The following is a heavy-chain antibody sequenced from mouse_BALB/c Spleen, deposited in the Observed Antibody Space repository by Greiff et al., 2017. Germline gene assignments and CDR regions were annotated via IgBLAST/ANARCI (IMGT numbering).Heavy chain of an antibody. CDR1: GYTFTSYN. J-gene: IGHJ3*01. CDR2: IYPGNGDT. V-gene: IGHV1-12*01. Sequence: LQQPGAELVKPGASVKMSCKASGYTFTSYNMHWVKQTPGQGLEWIGAIYPGNGDTSYNQKFKGKATLTADKSSSTAYMQLSSLTSEDSAVYYCARGDYVFAYWGQGTLVTVSA. D-gene: IGHD2-4*01. CDR3: ARGDYVFAY.